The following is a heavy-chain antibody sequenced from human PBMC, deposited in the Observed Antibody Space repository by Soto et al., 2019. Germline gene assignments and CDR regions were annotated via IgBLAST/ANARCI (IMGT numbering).Heavy chain of an antibody. CDR3: ARLIGNSWLDS. J-gene: IGHJ5*01. CDR1: WGSISTNSAT. Sequence: SHSFSVTGTISWGSISTNSATWDLFRQSPSRGLEWLGRTYYRSRWFHDYAVSVKSRITINPDTSNNQFSLQLNSVTPDDTAVYYCARLIGNSWLDSWGQGTLVTGSS. CDR2: TYYRSRWFH. D-gene: IGHD2-8*01. V-gene: IGHV6-1*01.